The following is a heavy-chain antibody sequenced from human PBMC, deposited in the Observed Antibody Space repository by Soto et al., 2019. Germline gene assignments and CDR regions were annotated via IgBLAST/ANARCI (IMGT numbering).Heavy chain of an antibody. CDR2: ISYDGSNK. V-gene: IGHV3-30-3*01. Sequence: QVQLVESGGAVVQPGRSLRLSCAASGFTFSSYAMHWVRQAPGKGLEWVAVISYDGSNKYYADSVKGRFTISRDNSKNTLYLQMNSLRAEDTAVYYCARDSLCGGDCYSYYFDYWGQGTLVTVSS. J-gene: IGHJ4*02. CDR1: GFTFSSYA. D-gene: IGHD2-21*02. CDR3: ARDSLCGGDCYSYYFDY.